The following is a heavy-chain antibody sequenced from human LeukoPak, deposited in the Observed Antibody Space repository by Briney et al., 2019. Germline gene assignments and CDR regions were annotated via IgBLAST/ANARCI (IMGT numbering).Heavy chain of an antibody. CDR2: IIPIFGTA. J-gene: IGHJ6*02. CDR3: ASSRYGDPGSYYYYGMDV. D-gene: IGHD4-17*01. V-gene: IGHV1-69*13. CDR1: GATFSSYA. Sequence: SVKVSCKASGATFSSYAISWVRQAPGQGLEWMGGIIPIFGTANYAQKFQGRVTITADESASTAYMELSSLRSEDTAVYYCASSRYGDPGSYYYYGMDVWAKGPRSPSP.